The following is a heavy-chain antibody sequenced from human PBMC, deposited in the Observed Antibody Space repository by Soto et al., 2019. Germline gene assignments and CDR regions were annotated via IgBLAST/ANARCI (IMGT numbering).Heavy chain of an antibody. CDR2: ISSSSSYI. Sequence: GGSLRLSCAASGFTLRSYSMNWFRQAPGKGLEWVSSISSSSSYIYYADSVKGRFTISRDNAKNSLHLQMNSLRAEDTAVYYCARGRTIFGVVIPLGMDVWGQGTTVTVSS. D-gene: IGHD3-3*01. J-gene: IGHJ6*02. CDR3: ARGRTIFGVVIPLGMDV. V-gene: IGHV3-21*01. CDR1: GFTLRSYS.